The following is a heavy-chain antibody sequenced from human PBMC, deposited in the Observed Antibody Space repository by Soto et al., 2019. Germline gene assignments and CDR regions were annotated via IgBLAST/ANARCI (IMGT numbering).Heavy chain of an antibody. D-gene: IGHD4-17*01. CDR3: VRKGAYGDFD. CDR2: IYRGGGT. V-gene: IGHV3-66*01. CDR1: GFTVSSNY. Sequence: EVQVVESGGGLVQPGGSLRLSCAASGFTVSSNYMSWVRQTPGKGLEWVSGIYRGGGTSYADSVKGRFTTSRDNSKNKLYLQMRSLRAEDTAVYYCVRKGAYGDFDWGHGTLVTVSS. J-gene: IGHJ4*01.